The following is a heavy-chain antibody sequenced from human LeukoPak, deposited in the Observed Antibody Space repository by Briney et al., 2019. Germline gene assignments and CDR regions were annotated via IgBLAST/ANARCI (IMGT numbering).Heavy chain of an antibody. V-gene: IGHV4-59*01. CDR1: GVSISSYY. CDR3: ARVLSSSWTPDGMDV. J-gene: IGHJ6*02. D-gene: IGHD6-13*01. Sequence: SETLSLTCTVSGVSISSYYWSWIRQPPGKGLEWIGYIYYSGSTNYNPSLKSRVTISVDTSKNQFSLKLSSVTAADTAVYYCARVLSSSWTPDGMDVWGQGTTVTVSS. CDR2: IYYSGST.